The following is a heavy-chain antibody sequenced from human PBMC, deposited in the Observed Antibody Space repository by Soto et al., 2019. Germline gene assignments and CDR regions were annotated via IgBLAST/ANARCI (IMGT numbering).Heavy chain of an antibody. Sequence: QMQLVQSGAEVKRPGASVRVSCKSSGYTFTSFYIHWVRQAPGQGLEWMGWISTYNGNTNYAQKLQDRVTLTTDTSTSTAYMELRSLRSDDTAVYYCARRLYGDYDYWGQGTLVTVSS. V-gene: IGHV1-18*04. CDR2: ISTYNGNT. D-gene: IGHD4-17*01. CDR3: ARRLYGDYDY. CDR1: GYTFTSFY. J-gene: IGHJ4*02.